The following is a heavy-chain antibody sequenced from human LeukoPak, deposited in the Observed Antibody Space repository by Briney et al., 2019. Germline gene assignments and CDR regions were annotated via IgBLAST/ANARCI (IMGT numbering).Heavy chain of an antibody. CDR2: ISWNGGSI. D-gene: IGHD1-1*01. Sequence: PGGSLSLSCAASGFTLDDYAMHWVRQAPGKGLECVSGISWNGGSIGYADSVKGRFTISRDNAKNSLYLQMNSLRAEDTALYYCAKDMENDRPRKTNYYYGMDVWGQGTTVTVSS. CDR1: GFTLDDYA. V-gene: IGHV3-9*01. J-gene: IGHJ6*02. CDR3: AKDMENDRPRKTNYYYGMDV.